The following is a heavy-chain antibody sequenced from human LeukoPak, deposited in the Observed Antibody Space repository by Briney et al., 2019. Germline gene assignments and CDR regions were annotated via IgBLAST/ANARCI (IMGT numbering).Heavy chain of an antibody. V-gene: IGHV1-2*02. CDR2: INPNSGAT. CDR3: ARRHECSDTSCLIDY. Sequence: ASVKVSCKASGYAFTDYYMRWVRQAPGQGLEWMGWINPNSGATKYAQQFQGRVTLTRDTSISTAYMELSSLRSDDTAVYYCARRHECSDTSCLIDYWGQGTLVTVSS. CDR1: GYAFTDYY. J-gene: IGHJ4*02. D-gene: IGHD2-2*01.